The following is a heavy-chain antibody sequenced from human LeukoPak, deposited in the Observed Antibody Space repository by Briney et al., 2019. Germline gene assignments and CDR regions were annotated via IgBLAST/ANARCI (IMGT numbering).Heavy chain of an antibody. CDR1: GGTFSSYA. Sequence: ASVKVSCKASGGTFSSYAISWVRQAPGQGLEWMGGIIPIFGTANYAQKFQGRVTMTRNTSISTAYMELSSLRSEDTAVYYCARGYPSMYYYGSGIDYWGQGTLVTVSS. J-gene: IGHJ4*02. V-gene: IGHV1-69*05. CDR2: IIPIFGTA. CDR3: ARGYPSMYYYGSGIDY. D-gene: IGHD3-10*01.